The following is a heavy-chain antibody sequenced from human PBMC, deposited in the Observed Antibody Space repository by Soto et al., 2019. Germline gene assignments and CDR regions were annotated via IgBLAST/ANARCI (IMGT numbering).Heavy chain of an antibody. D-gene: IGHD1-1*01. CDR2: IYYSGST. J-gene: IGHJ4*02. CDR3: ARDRGTAGDPPPHWFDY. CDR1: GGSISSSSYY. Sequence: SETLSLTCTVSGGSISSSSYYWGWIRQPPGKGLEWIGSIYYSGSTYYNPSLKSRVTISVDTSKNQFSLKLSSVTAADTAVYYCARDRGTAGDPPPHWFDYWGQGTLVTVSS. V-gene: IGHV4-39*07.